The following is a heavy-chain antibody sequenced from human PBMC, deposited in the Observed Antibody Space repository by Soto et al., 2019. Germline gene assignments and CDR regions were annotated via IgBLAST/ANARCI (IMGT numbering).Heavy chain of an antibody. CDR2: VTSSAIAT. J-gene: IGHJ5*02. CDR3: AKNQGVELVPLATVDWFDP. D-gene: IGHD1-26*01. V-gene: IGHV3-23*01. CDR1: GYRFSEYA. Sequence: GGSLRLSCVGSGYRFSEYAMAWIRQAPGKGLEWVTGVTSSAIATYYADSVKGRFTISRDNSKSTVYLELNNLSAEDTAVYHCAKNQGVELVPLATVDWFDPWGQGSVVTVSS.